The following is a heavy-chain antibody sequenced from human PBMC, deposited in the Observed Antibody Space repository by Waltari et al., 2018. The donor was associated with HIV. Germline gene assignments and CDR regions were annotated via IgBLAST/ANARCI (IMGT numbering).Heavy chain of an antibody. V-gene: IGHV5-51*03. J-gene: IGHJ4*02. Sequence: QLVHSGAEVKRLVESLTIYCQGSAYMFTNHWTGWVRQMPGKGLEWMGIIYPGDSETRYSPSFQDQVTISADKSISTAYLQWSSLKASDTAMYYCVRLRLRDSVASYHFDYWGQGTQVTVSS. CDR2: IYPGDSET. CDR1: AYMFTNHW. CDR3: VRLRLRDSVASYHFDY. D-gene: IGHD4-17*01.